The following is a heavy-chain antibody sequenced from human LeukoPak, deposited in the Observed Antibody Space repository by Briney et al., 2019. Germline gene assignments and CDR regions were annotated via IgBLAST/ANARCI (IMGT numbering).Heavy chain of an antibody. CDR1: GFTVSSYS. Sequence: GGSLRLSCAASGFTVSSYSMNWVRQAPGKGLEWVSAISGSGGSTYYADSVKGRFTISRDNSKNTLYLQMNSLRAEDTAVYYCAKDLGYCSSTSCPPRSCDYWGQGTLVTVSS. CDR3: AKDLGYCSSTSCPPRSCDY. J-gene: IGHJ4*02. CDR2: ISGSGGST. V-gene: IGHV3-23*01. D-gene: IGHD2-2*01.